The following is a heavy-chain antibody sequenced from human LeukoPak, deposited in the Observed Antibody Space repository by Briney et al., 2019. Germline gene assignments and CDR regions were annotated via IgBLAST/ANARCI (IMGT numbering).Heavy chain of an antibody. D-gene: IGHD3-16*01. CDR3: ARDSGDPARYVWGAYFDY. V-gene: IGHV1-46*01. CDR1: GYTYPRNY. CDR2: INSSGGGK. Sequence: ASVRDSCRASGYTYPRNYMHWVRQPPGQGPEGMGLINSSGGGKKKAGKFHGRVTMTRHTSTSTIYMELSSLRSEDTAVYYCARDSGDPARYVWGAYFDYWGQGTLVTVSS. J-gene: IGHJ4*02.